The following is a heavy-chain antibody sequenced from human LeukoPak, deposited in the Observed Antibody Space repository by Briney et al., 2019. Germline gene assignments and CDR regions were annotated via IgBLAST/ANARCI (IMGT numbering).Heavy chain of an antibody. CDR2: IDSRDNT. Sequence: GGSLRLSCAASGFTVRNNHMSWVRQAPGKGLEWVSVIDSRDNTYHADSVKGRFTISRHTSKNTLYLQMNSLRAEDTAVYYCARVTATVTTLWFDPWGQGTLVTVSS. V-gene: IGHV3-53*04. D-gene: IGHD4-17*01. CDR1: GFTVRNNH. CDR3: ARVTATVTTLWFDP. J-gene: IGHJ5*02.